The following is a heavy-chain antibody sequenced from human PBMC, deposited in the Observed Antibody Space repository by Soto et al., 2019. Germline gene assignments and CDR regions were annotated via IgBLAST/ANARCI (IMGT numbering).Heavy chain of an antibody. Sequence: QVQLVESGGGVVQPGRSLRLSCAASGFTFSSYAMHWVRQAPGKGLEWVAVISYDGSNKYYADSVKGRFTISRDNSKNPLYLQMNSLRAEDTAVYYCAAGIAAAGRVDYWGQGTLVTVSS. CDR3: AAGIAAAGRVDY. J-gene: IGHJ4*02. V-gene: IGHV3-30-3*01. CDR1: GFTFSSYA. CDR2: ISYDGSNK. D-gene: IGHD6-13*01.